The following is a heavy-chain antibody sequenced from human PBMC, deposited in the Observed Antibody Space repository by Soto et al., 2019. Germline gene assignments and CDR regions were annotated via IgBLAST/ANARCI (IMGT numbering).Heavy chain of an antibody. V-gene: IGHV1-18*01. Sequence: ASVKVSCKASGYTFTSYGISWVRQAPGQGLEWMGWISAYNGNTNYAQKLQGRVTMTTDTSTSTAYMELRSLRSDDTAVYYCARDPPDYYDSSPYPDYWGQGTLVTVS. D-gene: IGHD3-22*01. J-gene: IGHJ4*02. CDR2: ISAYNGNT. CDR1: GYTFTSYG. CDR3: ARDPPDYYDSSPYPDY.